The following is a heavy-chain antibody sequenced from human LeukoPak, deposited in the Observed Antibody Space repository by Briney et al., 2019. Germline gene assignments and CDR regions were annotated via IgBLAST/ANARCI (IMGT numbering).Heavy chain of an antibody. CDR2: IYYSGST. J-gene: IGHJ4*02. CDR3: ARAPRDYYFDY. V-gene: IGHV4-59*08. D-gene: IGHD5-24*01. Sequence: ASETLSLTCTVSGGSISSYYWSWIRQPPGKGLEWIGYIYYSGSTNYNPSLKSRVTISVDTSKNQFSLKLSSVTAADTAVYYCARAPRDYYFDYWGQGTLVTVSS. CDR1: GGSISSYY.